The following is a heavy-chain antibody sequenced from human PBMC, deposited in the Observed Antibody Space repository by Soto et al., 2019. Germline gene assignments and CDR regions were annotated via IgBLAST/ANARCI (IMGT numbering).Heavy chain of an antibody. CDR1: GGTFSSYA. D-gene: IGHD6-13*01. CDR2: IIPIFGTA. J-gene: IGHJ6*02. Sequence: QVQLVQSGAEVKKPGSSVKVSCKASGGTFSSYAISWVRQAPGQGLEWMGGIIPIFGTANYAQKFQGRVTITADESTSTAYMELSSLRYEDTAVYYCARDQPLYIAAGRCTMDVWGQGTTVTVSS. CDR3: ARDQPLYIAAGRCTMDV. V-gene: IGHV1-69*12.